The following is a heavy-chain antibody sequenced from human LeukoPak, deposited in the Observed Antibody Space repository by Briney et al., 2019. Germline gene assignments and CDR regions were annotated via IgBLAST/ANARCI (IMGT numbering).Heavy chain of an antibody. D-gene: IGHD3-10*01. Sequence: SETLSLTCAVYGGSFSGYYWSWIRQPPGKGLEWIGEINHSGSTNYNPSLKSRVTISVDTSKNQFSLKLSSVTAADTAVYYCAGSMVRGNWFDPWGQGTLVTVSS. J-gene: IGHJ5*02. V-gene: IGHV4-34*01. CDR2: INHSGST. CDR3: AGSMVRGNWFDP. CDR1: GGSFSGYY.